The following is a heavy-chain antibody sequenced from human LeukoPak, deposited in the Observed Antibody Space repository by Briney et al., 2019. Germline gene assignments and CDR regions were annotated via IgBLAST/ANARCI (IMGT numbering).Heavy chain of an antibody. V-gene: IGHV1-69*05. CDR1: GGTFSSYA. CDR2: IIPIFGTA. J-gene: IGHJ6*02. D-gene: IGHD1-1*01. CDR3: ARDPGTTRYYYYGMDV. Sequence: SVKVSCKASGGTFSSYAISWVRQAPGQGLEWMGGIIPIFGTANYAQKFQGRVTITTDESTSTAYMELSSLRSDDTAVYYCARDPGTTRYYYYGMDVWGQGTTVTVSS.